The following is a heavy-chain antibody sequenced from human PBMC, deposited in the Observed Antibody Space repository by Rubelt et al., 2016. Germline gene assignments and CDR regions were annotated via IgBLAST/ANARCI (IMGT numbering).Heavy chain of an antibody. V-gene: IGHV3-11*01. Sequence: QVQLEESGGDLVKPGGSLRLSCAASGFTFSDYYMSWIRQAPGKGLEWVSYITSSGDNTYYAASVKGRFTLTRDNDRNTVYLQMNGLRAEDTAMYYCVRDGRVGVPYYVDYWGQGTLVTVSS. D-gene: IGHD1-26*01. CDR3: VRDGRVGVPYYVDY. CDR1: GFTFSDYY. CDR2: ITSSGDNT. J-gene: IGHJ4*02.